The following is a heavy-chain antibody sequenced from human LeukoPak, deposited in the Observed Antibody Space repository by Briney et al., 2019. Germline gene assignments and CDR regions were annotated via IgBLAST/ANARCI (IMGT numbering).Heavy chain of an antibody. CDR1: GFTFSSYG. V-gene: IGHV3-33*01. CDR3: ARDGFHDFWSGYQSPFDY. J-gene: IGHJ4*02. CDR2: IWYDGSNK. D-gene: IGHD3-3*01. Sequence: GGSLRLSCAASGFTFSSYGMHWVRQAPGKGLEWVAVIWYDGSNKYYADSVKGRFTISRDNSKNTLYLQMNSLRAEDTAVYYCARDGFHDFWSGYQSPFDYWGQGTLVTVSS.